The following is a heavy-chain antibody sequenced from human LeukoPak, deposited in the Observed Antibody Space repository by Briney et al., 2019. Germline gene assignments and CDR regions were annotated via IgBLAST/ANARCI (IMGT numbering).Heavy chain of an antibody. V-gene: IGHV3-21*01. Sequence: PGGSLRLSCAASAFTFSNYNMNWVRQAPGKGLEWVSSITSSGSYIYYADSVKGRFTISRDNAKNSLYLQMNSLRAEDTAVYYCARTYIVISRPWAALPFDYWGQGTLVTVSS. CDR1: AFTFSNYN. CDR2: ITSSGSYI. J-gene: IGHJ4*02. D-gene: IGHD5-12*01. CDR3: ARTYIVISRPWAALPFDY.